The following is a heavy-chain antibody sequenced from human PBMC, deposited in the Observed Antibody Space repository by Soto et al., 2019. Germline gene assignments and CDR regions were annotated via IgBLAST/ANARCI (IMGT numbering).Heavy chain of an antibody. CDR3: ARDRMRDFWSGYYYYYYYGMDV. CDR2: IWYDGSNK. V-gene: IGHV3-33*01. J-gene: IGHJ6*02. Sequence: SLRLSCAASGFTFSSYGMHWVRQAPGKGLEWVAVIWYDGSNKYYADSVKGRFTISRDKSKNTLYLQRNSLRAEDTAVYYCARDRMRDFWSGYYYYYYYGMDVWGQGTTVTVSS. D-gene: IGHD3-3*01. CDR1: GFTFSSYG.